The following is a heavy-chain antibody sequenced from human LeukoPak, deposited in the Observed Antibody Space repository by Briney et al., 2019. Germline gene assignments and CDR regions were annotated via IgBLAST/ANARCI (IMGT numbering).Heavy chain of an antibody. Sequence: GGSLRLSCAASGFTFSSYWMSWVRQAPGKGLEWVANIKQDGSEKYYVDSVKGRFTISRDNAKNSLYLQMNSPRAEDTAVYYCARDPLTMVRGVPDYWGQGTLVTVSS. V-gene: IGHV3-7*03. CDR2: IKQDGSEK. D-gene: IGHD3-10*01. CDR3: ARDPLTMVRGVPDY. J-gene: IGHJ4*02. CDR1: GFTFSSYW.